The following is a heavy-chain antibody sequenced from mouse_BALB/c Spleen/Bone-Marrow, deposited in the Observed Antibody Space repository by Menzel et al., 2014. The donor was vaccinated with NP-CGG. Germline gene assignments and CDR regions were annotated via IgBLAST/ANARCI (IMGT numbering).Heavy chain of an antibody. Sequence: QVQLQQSGPELVKPGASVRISRKASGYTFTSYYIHWVKQRPGQGLEWIGWIYPGNVNTKYNEKFKGKATLTADKSSSTAYMQLSSLTSEDSAVYFCAREANWNFDYWGQGTTLTVSS. CDR2: IYPGNVNT. CDR3: AREANWNFDY. CDR1: GYTFTSYY. D-gene: IGHD4-1*01. V-gene: IGHV1S56*01. J-gene: IGHJ2*01.